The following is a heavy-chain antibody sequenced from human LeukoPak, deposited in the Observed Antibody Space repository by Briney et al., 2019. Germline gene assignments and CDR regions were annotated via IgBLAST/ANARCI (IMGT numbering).Heavy chain of an antibody. CDR1: GDSVSSGSYY. Sequence: SETLSLTCTVSGDSVSSGSYYWSWLRQPAGKGLEWIGRIYTRGNTDYNPSLKSRVTISIDKSKNQCSLKLSSVTAADTAIYYCARERIGYCSSTTCRLNWFDPWGQGTLVTVSS. J-gene: IGHJ5*02. CDR3: ARERIGYCSSTTCRLNWFDP. CDR2: IYTRGNT. V-gene: IGHV4-61*02. D-gene: IGHD2-2*01.